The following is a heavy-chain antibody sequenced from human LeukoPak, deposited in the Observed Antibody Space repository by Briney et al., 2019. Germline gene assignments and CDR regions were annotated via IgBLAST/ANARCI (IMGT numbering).Heavy chain of an antibody. D-gene: IGHD4-17*01. CDR3: AKVKVTTYYYGMDV. Sequence: PGRSLRLSCAASGLTFSSYGMHWVRQAPGKGLEWVAVISYDGSNKYYADSVKGRFTISRDNSKNTLYLQMNSLRAEDTAVYYCAKVKVTTYYYGMDVWGKGTTVTVSS. V-gene: IGHV3-30*18. J-gene: IGHJ6*04. CDR2: ISYDGSNK. CDR1: GLTFSSYG.